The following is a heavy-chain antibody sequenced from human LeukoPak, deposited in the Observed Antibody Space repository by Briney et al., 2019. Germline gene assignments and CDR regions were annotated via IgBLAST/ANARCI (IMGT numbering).Heavy chain of an antibody. V-gene: IGHV1-46*01. J-gene: IGHJ5*02. Sequence: ASVKVSCKASGYTFTSYYMHWVRQAPGQGLEWMGIINPSGGSTSYAQKFQGRVTMTRDMSTSTVYMELSSLGSEDTAVYYCARDTRITIFGVVGAGVALNWFDPWGQGTLVTVSS. CDR2: INPSGGST. D-gene: IGHD3-3*01. CDR1: GYTFTSYY. CDR3: ARDTRITIFGVVGAGVALNWFDP.